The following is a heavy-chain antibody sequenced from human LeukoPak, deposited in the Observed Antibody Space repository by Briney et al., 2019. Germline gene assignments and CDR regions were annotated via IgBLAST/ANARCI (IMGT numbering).Heavy chain of an antibody. V-gene: IGHV4-34*01. D-gene: IGHD6-19*01. Sequence: SETLSLTCAVYGVSFSGYYWSWIRQPPGKGLEWIGEINHSGSTNYNPSLKSRVTISVDTSKNQFSLKLSSVTAADTAVYYCARARGHSSGWYLDYWGQGTLVTVSS. J-gene: IGHJ4*02. CDR2: INHSGST. CDR1: GVSFSGYY. CDR3: ARARGHSSGWYLDY.